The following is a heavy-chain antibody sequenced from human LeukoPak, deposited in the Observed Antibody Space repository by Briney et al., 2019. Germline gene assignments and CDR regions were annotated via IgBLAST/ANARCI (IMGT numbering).Heavy chain of an antibody. J-gene: IGHJ4*02. D-gene: IGHD1-20*01. CDR1: GGSISSSSYY. CDR2: INYSGST. V-gene: IGHV4-39*01. Sequence: SETLSLTCTVSGGSISSSSYYWGWIRQPPGKGLEWIGSINYSGSTYYNPSLKSRVTISVDTSKKQFSLKLSSVTAADTAVYYCARRITGTTSDSFDYWGQGTLVTVSS. CDR3: ARRITGTTSDSFDY.